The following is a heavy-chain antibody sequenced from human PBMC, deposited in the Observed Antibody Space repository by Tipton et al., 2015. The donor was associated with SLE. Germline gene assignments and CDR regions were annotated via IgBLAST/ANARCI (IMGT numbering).Heavy chain of an antibody. D-gene: IGHD3-22*01. V-gene: IGHV3-21*01. CDR1: GFTFSSYG. CDR3: AKDETKYYYDSSGSGAFDI. Sequence: SLRLSCAASGFTFSSYGMHWVRQAPGKGLEWVSSISSSSSYIYYADSVKGRFTISRDNSKNTLYLQMNSLRAEDTAVHYCAKDETKYYYDSSGSGAFDIWGQGTMVTVS. J-gene: IGHJ3*02. CDR2: ISSSSSYI.